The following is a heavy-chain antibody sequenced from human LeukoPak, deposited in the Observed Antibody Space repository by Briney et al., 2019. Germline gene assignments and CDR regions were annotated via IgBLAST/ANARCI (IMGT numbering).Heavy chain of an antibody. CDR3: ASSRAYDSSGYYSHYYYYGMDV. D-gene: IGHD3-22*01. Sequence: PSETLSLTCTVSGGSTSSYYWSWIRQPPGKGLEWIGYIYYSGSTNYNPSLKSRVTISVDTSKNQFSLKLSSVTAADTAVYYCASSRAYDSSGYYSHYYYYGMDVWGQGTAVTVSS. V-gene: IGHV4-59*01. CDR2: IYYSGST. CDR1: GGSTSSYY. J-gene: IGHJ6*02.